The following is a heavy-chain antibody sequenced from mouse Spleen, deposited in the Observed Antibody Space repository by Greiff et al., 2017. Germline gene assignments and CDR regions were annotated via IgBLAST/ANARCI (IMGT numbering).Heavy chain of an antibody. CDR1: GYSFTDYN. Sequence: VQLKESGPELVKPGASVKISCKASGYSFTDYNMNWVKQSNGKSLEWIGVINPNYGTTSYNQKFKGKATLTVDQSSSTAYMQLNSLTSEDSAVYYCARYDYGDDASYFDYWGQGTTLTVSS. J-gene: IGHJ2*01. V-gene: IGHV1-39*01. D-gene: IGHD2-4*01. CDR3: ARYDYGDDASYFDY. CDR2: INPNYGTT.